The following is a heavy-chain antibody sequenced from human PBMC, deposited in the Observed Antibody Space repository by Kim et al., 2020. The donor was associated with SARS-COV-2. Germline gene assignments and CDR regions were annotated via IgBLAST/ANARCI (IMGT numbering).Heavy chain of an antibody. CDR3: TTEYYYGSGSYYNIGYFDY. J-gene: IGHJ4*02. Sequence: GRFTISRDDSKNTLYLQMNSLKTEDTAVYYCTTEYYYGSGSYYNIGYFDYWGQGTLVTVSS. V-gene: IGHV3-15*01. D-gene: IGHD3-10*01.